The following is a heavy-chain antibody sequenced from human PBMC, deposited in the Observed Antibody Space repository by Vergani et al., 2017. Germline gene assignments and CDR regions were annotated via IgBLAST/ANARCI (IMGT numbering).Heavy chain of an antibody. Sequence: VQLLESGGGLVQPGGSLRLSCAASGFTFSSYGMHWVRQAPGKGLEWVAFIRYDGSNKYYADSVKGRFTISRDNSENTLYLQMNSLRAEDTAVYYCAKDLGGYSSGWYGFDYWGQGTLVTVSS. CDR1: GFTFSSYG. V-gene: IGHV3-30*02. J-gene: IGHJ4*02. D-gene: IGHD6-19*01. CDR2: IRYDGSNK. CDR3: AKDLGGYSSGWYGFDY.